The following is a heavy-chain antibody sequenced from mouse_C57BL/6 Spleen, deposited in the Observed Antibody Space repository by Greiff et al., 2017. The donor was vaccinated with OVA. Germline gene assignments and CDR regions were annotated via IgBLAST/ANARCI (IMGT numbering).Heavy chain of an antibody. V-gene: IGHV5-17*01. CDR2: ISSGSSTI. CDR1: GFTFSDYG. D-gene: IGHD2-5*01. Sequence: DVMLVESGGGLVKPGGSLKLSCAASGFTFSDYGMHWVRQAPEKGLEWVAYISSGSSTIYYADTVKGRFTISRDNAKNTLFLQMTSLRSEDTAMYYCARRYSNYVPYYFDYWGQGTTLTVSS. J-gene: IGHJ2*01. CDR3: ARRYSNYVPYYFDY.